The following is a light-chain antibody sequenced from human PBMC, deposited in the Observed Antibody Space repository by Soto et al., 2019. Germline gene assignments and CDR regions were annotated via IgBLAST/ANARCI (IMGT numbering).Light chain of an antibody. CDR3: QQNYSATWT. Sequence: IQMTQSPSSLSASVGDRVTITCRASQSISSYLNWYQQKPGKAPKLLIYAASSLQSGVPSRFSGSGSETDFTLTISSLQPEDFATYSCQQNYSATWTFGQGTKVDI. CDR1: QSISSY. CDR2: AAS. V-gene: IGKV1-39*01. J-gene: IGKJ1*01.